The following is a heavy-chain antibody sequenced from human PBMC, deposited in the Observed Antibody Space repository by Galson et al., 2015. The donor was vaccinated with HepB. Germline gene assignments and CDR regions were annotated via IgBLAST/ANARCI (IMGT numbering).Heavy chain of an antibody. CDR1: GYTFTGYY. CDR2: INPNSGGT. CDR3: ASAACTYTTSRSPDFP. V-gene: IGHV1-2*02. D-gene: IGHD3-16*01. J-gene: IGHJ5*02. Sequence: SVKVSCKASGYTFTGYYIHWVRQVPGQGLEWMGWINPNSGGTNYAQKFQGRVTMTRDTSISTAYMELSSLRSDDTAVYYCASAACTYTTSRSPDFPWGQGTLVTVSS.